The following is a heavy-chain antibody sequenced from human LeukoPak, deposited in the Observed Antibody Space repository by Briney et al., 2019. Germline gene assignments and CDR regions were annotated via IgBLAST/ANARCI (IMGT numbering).Heavy chain of an antibody. CDR1: GFTFDDYA. CDR2: ISWNSGSI. J-gene: IGHJ5*02. CDR3: AKDKYSTPRAWFDP. Sequence: GRSLRLSCAASGFTFDDYAMHWVRQAPGKGLEWVSGISWNSGSIGYADSVKGRFTISRDNAKNSLYLQMNSLRAEDTALYYCAKDKYSTPRAWFDPWGQGTLVTVSS. V-gene: IGHV3-9*01. D-gene: IGHD6-13*01.